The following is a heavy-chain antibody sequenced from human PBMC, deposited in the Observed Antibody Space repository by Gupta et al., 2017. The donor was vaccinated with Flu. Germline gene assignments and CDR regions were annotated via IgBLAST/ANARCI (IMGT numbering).Heavy chain of an antibody. CDR3: SRQRIAAAGLGI. CDR1: GGPIGTHY. D-gene: IGHD2-2*01. Sequence: QVQLQESGPGLVKPSETLSLTCTVSGGPIGTHYWHWVRQPPGKGLEWIGYIYNTVHTFYNPSLERRLTLSVDASENQLFLTLTSVTAADTAVYYCSRQRIAAAGLGIWGQGLFVAVSS. J-gene: IGHJ4*02. CDR2: IYNTVHT. V-gene: IGHV4-59*08.